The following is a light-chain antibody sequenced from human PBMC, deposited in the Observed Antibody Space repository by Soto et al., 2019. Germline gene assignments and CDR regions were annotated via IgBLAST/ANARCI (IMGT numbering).Light chain of an antibody. CDR2: DAS. CDR1: QSVSSY. CDR3: QHRSEWPLYT. V-gene: IGKV3-11*01. J-gene: IGKJ3*01. Sequence: EIVLTQSPATLSLSPGERATLSCRASQSVSSYLAWYQQKPCQAPRLLIYDASNRATGIPARFSGSASGTDFTLTIGTVEPEAFAVYYCQHRSEWPLYTFGHATKVHIK.